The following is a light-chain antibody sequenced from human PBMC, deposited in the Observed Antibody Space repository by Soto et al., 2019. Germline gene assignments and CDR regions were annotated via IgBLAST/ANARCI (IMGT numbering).Light chain of an antibody. CDR2: GAS. CDR3: LQYGSSPYT. CDR1: QSDSSSY. Sequence: EIVLTQSPGTLSLSPGERATLSCRASQSDSSSYLAWYQQKPGQAPRLLIYGASSRATGIPDRFSGSGSGTDFTLTISRLELEDFAVYYCLQYGSSPYTFGQGTKLEIK. J-gene: IGKJ2*01. V-gene: IGKV3-20*01.